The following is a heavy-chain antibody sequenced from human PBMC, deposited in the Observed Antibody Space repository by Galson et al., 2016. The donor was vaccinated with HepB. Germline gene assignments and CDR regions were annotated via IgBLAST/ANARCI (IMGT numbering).Heavy chain of an antibody. J-gene: IGHJ2*01. Sequence: SLRLFCAASGFNFRAYTMHWVRQAPGKGLEWVALIWRDGSNDSFADSVKGRFTISRDNSNNTLYLQMNSLRADDTAVYYCARTGLGTYDFFSNSYIGDLYIDLWGRGSLVTVSS. CDR3: ARTGLGTYDFFSNSYIGDLYIDL. D-gene: IGHD3-3*01. CDR2: IWRDGSND. V-gene: IGHV3-33*01. CDR1: GFNFRAYT.